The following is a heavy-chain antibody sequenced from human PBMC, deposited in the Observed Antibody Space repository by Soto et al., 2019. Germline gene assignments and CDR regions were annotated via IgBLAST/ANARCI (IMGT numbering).Heavy chain of an antibody. D-gene: IGHD5-18*01. CDR1: GGTFSSYT. CDR2: IIPILGIA. Sequence: ASVKVSCKASGGTFSSYTISWVRQAPGQGLEWMGRIIPILGIANYAQKFQGRVTITADKSTSTAYMELSSLRSEDMAVDYCASIENVDTAIGQFDYCGQGTLVNVSS. CDR3: ASIENVDTAIGQFDY. V-gene: IGHV1-69*02. J-gene: IGHJ4*02.